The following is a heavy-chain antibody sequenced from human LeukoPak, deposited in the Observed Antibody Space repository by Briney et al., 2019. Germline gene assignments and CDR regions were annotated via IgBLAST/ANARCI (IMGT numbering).Heavy chain of an antibody. D-gene: IGHD6-13*01. CDR2: ISSSSSTI. V-gene: IGHV3-48*01. CDR1: GFTFSSYS. Sequence: PGGSLRLSCAASGFTFSSYSMNWVRQAPGKGLEWVSYISSSSSTIYYADSVKGRFTISRDNAKNSLYLQMNSLRAEDTAVYYCAREPFSIAAAGTHDAFDIWGQGTKVTVSS. CDR3: AREPFSIAAAGTHDAFDI. J-gene: IGHJ3*02.